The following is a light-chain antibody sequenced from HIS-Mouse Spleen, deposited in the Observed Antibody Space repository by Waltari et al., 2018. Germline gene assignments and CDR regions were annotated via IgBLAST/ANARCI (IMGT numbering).Light chain of an antibody. V-gene: IGLV3-10*01. CDR1: ALPKKY. J-gene: IGLJ2*01. Sequence: SYELTQPPSVSVSPGQTARITCSGDALPKKYAYWYQQKSGQAPVLVIYEDCKRPSGIPERFSGSSSGTMATVTISGAQVEDEADYYCYSTDSSGNHRVFGGGTKLTVL. CDR3: YSTDSSGNHRV. CDR2: EDC.